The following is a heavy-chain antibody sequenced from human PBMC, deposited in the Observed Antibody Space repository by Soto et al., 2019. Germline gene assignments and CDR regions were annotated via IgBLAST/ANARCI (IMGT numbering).Heavy chain of an antibody. CDR2: IYHSGST. Sequence: QVQLQESGPGLVKPSGTLSLTCAVSGGSISSSNWWSWVRQPPGKGLEWIGEIYHSGSTNYNPSLKSRGTISVDKAKNPFSLKLSSVTAADTAGYYCARAAMGGSSWPFDYWGQGTLVTVSS. CDR1: GGSISSSNW. CDR3: ARAAMGGSSWPFDY. V-gene: IGHV4-4*02. D-gene: IGHD6-13*01. J-gene: IGHJ4*02.